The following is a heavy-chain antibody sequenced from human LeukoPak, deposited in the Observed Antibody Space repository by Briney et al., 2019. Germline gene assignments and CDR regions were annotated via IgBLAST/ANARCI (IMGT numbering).Heavy chain of an antibody. V-gene: IGHV4-34*01. Sequence: SETLSLTCTVSGGSISSYYWSWIRQPPGKGLEWIGEINHSGSTNYNPSLKSRVTISVDTSKNQFSLKLSSVTAADTAVYYCARWVGYCSSTSCYMDYWGQGTLVTVSS. CDR3: ARWVGYCSSTSCYMDY. CDR1: GGSISSYY. CDR2: INHSGST. J-gene: IGHJ4*02. D-gene: IGHD2-2*02.